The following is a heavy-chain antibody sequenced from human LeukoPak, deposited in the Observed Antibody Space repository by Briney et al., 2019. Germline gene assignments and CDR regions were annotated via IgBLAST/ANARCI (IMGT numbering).Heavy chain of an antibody. CDR2: ITTAGGT. CDR1: GFTFSSHD. Sequence: PGGSLRLSCAASGFTFSSHDMHWVRQATGEGLEWVSAITTAGGTYYPGSVKGRFTISRENAKNSSYLQMNNLRAGDTAVYYCTRALSRGTNYYFDYWGQGTLVTVSS. CDR3: TRALSRGTNYYFDY. D-gene: IGHD3-10*01. J-gene: IGHJ4*02. V-gene: IGHV3-13*01.